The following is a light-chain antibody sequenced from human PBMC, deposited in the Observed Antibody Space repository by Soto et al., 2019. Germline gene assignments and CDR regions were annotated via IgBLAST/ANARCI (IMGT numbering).Light chain of an antibody. CDR1: SSDVGSYNL. CDR2: EVS. Sequence: YVLTQPACVTGYPGQSITISCTGTSSDVGSYNLVSWYQQHPGKAPKLMIYEVSKRPSGVSNRFSGSKSGNTASLTISGLQAEDEADYYCCSYAGSSTVFGTGTKVTVL. CDR3: CSYAGSSTV. J-gene: IGLJ1*01. V-gene: IGLV2-23*02.